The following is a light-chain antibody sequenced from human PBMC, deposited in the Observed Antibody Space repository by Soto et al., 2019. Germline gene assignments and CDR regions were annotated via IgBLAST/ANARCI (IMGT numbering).Light chain of an antibody. CDR1: TGAVTSGDY. J-gene: IGLJ2*01. V-gene: IGLV7-43*01. CDR3: LLYYGGAQLV. Sequence: QAVVTQEPSLTVSPGGTVTLTCASGTGAVTSGDYPNWFQQKRGQAPRALIYGTSNKHSWTPARFSGSLLGGKAALTLSGVQPEDEAEYYCLLYYGGAQLVFGGGTKVTVL. CDR2: GTS.